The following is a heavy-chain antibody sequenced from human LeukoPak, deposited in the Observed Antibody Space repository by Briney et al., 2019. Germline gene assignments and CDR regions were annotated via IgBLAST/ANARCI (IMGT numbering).Heavy chain of an antibody. Sequence: PGGSLRLSCAASGFTFSSYAMHWVRQAPGKGLEWVAVISYDGSNKYYADSVKGRFTISRDNSKNTLYLQMNSLRAEDTAVYYCARGEYYYDSSGYYYSEYFQHWGQGTLVTVSS. V-gene: IGHV3-30*04. CDR2: ISYDGSNK. CDR3: ARGEYYYDSSGYYYSEYFQH. D-gene: IGHD3-22*01. J-gene: IGHJ1*01. CDR1: GFTFSSYA.